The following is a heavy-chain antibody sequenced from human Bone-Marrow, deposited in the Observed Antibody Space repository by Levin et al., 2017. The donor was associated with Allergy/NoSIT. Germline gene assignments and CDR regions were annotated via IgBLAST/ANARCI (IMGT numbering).Heavy chain of an antibody. CDR1: GGSISSYY. CDR3: ARNAGVNRIAAHFKAWLDAFDS. J-gene: IGHJ3*02. Sequence: SETLSLTCTVSGGSISSYYWSWIRQPPGKGLEWIGYIYYSGSTNYNPSLKSRVTISVDTSKNQFSLKLSSVTAADTAVYYCARNAGVNRIAAHFKAWLDAFDSWGQGTMVTVSS. CDR2: IYYSGST. V-gene: IGHV4-59*01. D-gene: IGHD6-6*01.